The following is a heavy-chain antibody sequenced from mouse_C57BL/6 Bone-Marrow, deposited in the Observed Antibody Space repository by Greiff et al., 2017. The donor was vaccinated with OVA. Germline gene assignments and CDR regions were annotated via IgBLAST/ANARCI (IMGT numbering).Heavy chain of an antibody. V-gene: IGHV1-50*01. J-gene: IGHJ2*01. CDR3: AREGTTVVASFDY. D-gene: IGHD1-1*01. CDR2: IDPSDGYT. CDR1: GYTFTSYW. Sequence: QVQLQQPGAELVKPGASVKLSCKASGYTFTSYWMQWVKQRPGQGLEWIGEIDPSDGYTNYNQKFKGKATLTVDTSSSTAYMQLSSLTSEDSAVYYCAREGTTVVASFDYWGQGTTLTVSS.